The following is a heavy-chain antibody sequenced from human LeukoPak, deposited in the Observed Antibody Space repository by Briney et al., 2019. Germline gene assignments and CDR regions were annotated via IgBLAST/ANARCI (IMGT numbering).Heavy chain of an antibody. CDR1: GYTFTSYY. CDR3: ARAYDYDSSGYSDYFDY. J-gene: IGHJ4*02. V-gene: IGHV1-46*01. Sequence: ASVKVSCKASGYTFTSYYMHWVRQAPGQGLEWMGIINPSGGSTSYAQKFQGRVTMTRDTSTSTVYMELSSLRSEDTAVYYCARAYDYDSSGYSDYFDYWGQGTLVTVSS. CDR2: INPSGGST. D-gene: IGHD3-22*01.